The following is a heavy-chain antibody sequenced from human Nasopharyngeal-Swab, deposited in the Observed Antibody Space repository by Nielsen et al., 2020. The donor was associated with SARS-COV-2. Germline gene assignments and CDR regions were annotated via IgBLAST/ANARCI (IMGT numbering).Heavy chain of an antibody. CDR2: IVGSGDISGSGGST. D-gene: IGHD2/OR15-2a*01. J-gene: IGHJ4*02. Sequence: VRQAPGKGLEWVAAIVGSGDISGSGGSTYYADPVKGRFTISRDNSKNTLSLQMNSLRAEDTAVYYCAKDLRGPYFFWGQGTLVTVSS. V-gene: IGHV3-23*01. CDR3: AKDLRGPYFF.